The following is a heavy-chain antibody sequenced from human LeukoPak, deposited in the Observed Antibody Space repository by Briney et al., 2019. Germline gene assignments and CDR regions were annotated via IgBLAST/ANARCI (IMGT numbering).Heavy chain of an antibody. CDR3: ARDKEDYHNSGSLFIF. CDR2: IKHDGSET. V-gene: IGHV3-7*03. Sequence: PGRSLRLSCAASGFTFSSYGMHWVRQAPGKGLEWVANIKHDGSETYYVDSMKGRFTISRDNAKNSLYLQLNSLRAEDTAVYYCARDKEDYHNSGSLFIFGGQGTLVTVSS. J-gene: IGHJ4*02. D-gene: IGHD3-22*01. CDR1: GFTFSSYG.